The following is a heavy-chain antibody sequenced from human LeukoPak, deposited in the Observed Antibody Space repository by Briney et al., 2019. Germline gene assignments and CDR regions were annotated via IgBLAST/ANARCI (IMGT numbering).Heavy chain of an antibody. J-gene: IGHJ4*02. Sequence: QPGGSLRLSCGASGFTFSSYAMSWVRQAPGKGLEWVSVISGGGGDTFYADSVKGRFTISRDNSKNTLYLQMNSLRAEDTAVYYCARDGMATITFDYWGQGTLVTVSS. CDR2: ISGGGGDT. D-gene: IGHD5-24*01. CDR3: ARDGMATITFDY. V-gene: IGHV3-23*01. CDR1: GFTFSSYA.